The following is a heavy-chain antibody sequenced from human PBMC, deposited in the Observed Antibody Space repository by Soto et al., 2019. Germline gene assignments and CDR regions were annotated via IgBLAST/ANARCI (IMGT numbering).Heavy chain of an antibody. CDR3: ARLSYCSSTSCEFSAFDI. J-gene: IGHJ3*02. CDR2: IYYSGST. CDR1: GGSISSYY. Sequence: KSSETLSLTCTVSGGSISSYYWSWIRQPPGKGLEWIGYIYYSGSTNYNPSLKSRVTISVDTSMNQFSLKLSSVTAADTAVYYCARLSYCSSTSCEFSAFDIWGQETMVTVSS. D-gene: IGHD2-2*01. V-gene: IGHV4-59*08.